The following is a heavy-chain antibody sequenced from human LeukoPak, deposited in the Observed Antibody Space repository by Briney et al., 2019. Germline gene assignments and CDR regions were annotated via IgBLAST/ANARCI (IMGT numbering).Heavy chain of an antibody. D-gene: IGHD2-21*02. CDR2: ISGSGDTT. CDR3: AKTFIFGGDHFQH. CDR1: GFTFSTYA. Sequence: GGSLRLSCAASGFTFSTYAMSWVRQAPGKGLEWVSGISGSGDTTYYADSVKGRFTIPRDNSKNTLYLQMSSLRADDTAVYYCAKTFIFGGDHFQHWGQGTLVTVFS. J-gene: IGHJ1*01. V-gene: IGHV3-23*01.